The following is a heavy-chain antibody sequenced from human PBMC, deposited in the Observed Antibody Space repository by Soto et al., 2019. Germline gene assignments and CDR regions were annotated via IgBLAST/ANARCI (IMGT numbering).Heavy chain of an antibody. CDR3: ARLEVTIGEFDP. Sequence: SVKVSCKASGGTFSSYAISWVLRAPGQGLEWMGGIIPIFGTANYAQKFQGRVTITADESTSTAYMELSSLRSEDTAVYYCARLEVTIGEFDPWGQGTLVTVSS. CDR2: IIPIFGTA. CDR1: GGTFSSYA. V-gene: IGHV1-69*13. D-gene: IGHD3-10*01. J-gene: IGHJ5*02.